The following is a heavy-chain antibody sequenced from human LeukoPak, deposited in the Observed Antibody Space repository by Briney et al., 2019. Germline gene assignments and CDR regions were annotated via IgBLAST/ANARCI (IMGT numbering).Heavy chain of an antibody. CDR2: IYHSGST. V-gene: IGHV4-38-2*01. J-gene: IGHJ5*02. Sequence: SETLSLTCAVSGYSISSGYYWGWIRQPPGKGLEWIGSIYHSGSTYYNPSLKSRVTISVDTSKNQFSLKLSSVTAADTAVYYCARGSHRFDPWGQGTLVTVSS. CDR3: ARGSHRFDP. CDR1: GYSISSGYY.